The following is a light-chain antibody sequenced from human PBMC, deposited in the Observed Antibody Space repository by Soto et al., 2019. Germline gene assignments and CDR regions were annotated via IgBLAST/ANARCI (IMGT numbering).Light chain of an antibody. CDR2: GES. CDR1: QSVGTH. V-gene: IGKV3D-15*01. Sequence: EVLMTQSPATLSVSPGESATLSCRASQSVGTHLAWYQQKPGQAPRLLIYGESTRATGIPARFSGSGSGTEFTLTISSLQSEDSSVYYCQQYNNWPLTFGGGTKVEIK. CDR3: QQYNNWPLT. J-gene: IGKJ4*01.